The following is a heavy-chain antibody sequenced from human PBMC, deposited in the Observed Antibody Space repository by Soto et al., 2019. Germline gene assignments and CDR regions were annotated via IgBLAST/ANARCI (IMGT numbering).Heavy chain of an antibody. J-gene: IGHJ4*02. CDR2: IYYTGNS. D-gene: IGHD3-10*01. CDR1: GASISSGAYY. Sequence: QVQLQESGPGLVKPSQTLSLTCTVSGASISSGAYYWSWIRQQPGKGLEWVGYIYYTGNSYYNPSLKSLISMSIDTSNHQYSLRLSSVTAADTGVYYCAAGSGTHYSVATGFDFWGLGTLVTVSP. CDR3: AAGSGTHYSVATGFDF. V-gene: IGHV4-31*01.